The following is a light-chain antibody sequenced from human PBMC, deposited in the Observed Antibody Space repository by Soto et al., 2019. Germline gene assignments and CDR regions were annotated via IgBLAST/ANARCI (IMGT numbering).Light chain of an antibody. CDR2: GAS. J-gene: IGKJ4*01. V-gene: IGKV3-20*01. CDR1: QSVSSSY. CDR3: QQYGSSPLT. Sequence: LSLSPGERATLSCRASQSVSSSYLAWYQQKPGQAPRLLIYGASSRATGIPDRFSGSGSGTDFTLTISRLEPEDFAVYYCQQYGSSPLTFGGGNKVDIK.